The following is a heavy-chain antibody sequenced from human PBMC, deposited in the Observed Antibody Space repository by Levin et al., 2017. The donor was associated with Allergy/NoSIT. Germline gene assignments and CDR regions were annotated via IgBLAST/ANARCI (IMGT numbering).Heavy chain of an antibody. V-gene: IGHV3-33*01. Sequence: GSLRLSCAASGFTFSSYGMHWVRQAPGKGLEWVAVIWYDGSNKYYADSVKGRFTISRDNSKNTLYLQMNSLRAEDTAVYYCARGVVKWNYFDYWGQGTLVTVSS. D-gene: IGHD2-15*01. J-gene: IGHJ4*02. CDR3: ARGVVKWNYFDY. CDR1: GFTFSSYG. CDR2: IWYDGSNK.